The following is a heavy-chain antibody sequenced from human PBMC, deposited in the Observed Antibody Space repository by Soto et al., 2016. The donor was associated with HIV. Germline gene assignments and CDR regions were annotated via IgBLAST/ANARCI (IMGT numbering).Heavy chain of an antibody. CDR3: ASGRMVVTPSFPY. J-gene: IGHJ4*02. Sequence: VVLQQWGAGLLESSETLSLTCAVYGESFSGYSWNWIRQPPGKGLEWLGEIDHSGATTYNPSLKSRVTISVDSSKNQISLRLTSLSAADTATYFXASGRMVVTPSFPYWGQGTLV. D-gene: IGHD2-21*02. CDR2: IDHSGAT. CDR1: GESFSGYS. V-gene: IGHV4-34*02.